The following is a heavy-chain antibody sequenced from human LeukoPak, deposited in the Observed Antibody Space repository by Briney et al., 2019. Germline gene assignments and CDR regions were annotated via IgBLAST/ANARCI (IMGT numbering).Heavy chain of an antibody. V-gene: IGHV4-34*01. CDR1: GGSFSGYY. Sequence: SETLSLTCVVYGGSFSGYYWSWIRQPPGKGLEWIGEINHSGSTNYNPSLKSRVTISVDTSKNQFSLKLSSVTAADTAVYYCAGVEMATIKGYYFDYWGQGTQVTVSS. J-gene: IGHJ4*02. CDR3: AGVEMATIKGYYFDY. CDR2: INHSGST. D-gene: IGHD5-24*01.